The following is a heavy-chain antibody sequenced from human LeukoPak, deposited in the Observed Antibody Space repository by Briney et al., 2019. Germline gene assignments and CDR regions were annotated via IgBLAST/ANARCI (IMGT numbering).Heavy chain of an antibody. V-gene: IGHV1-69*13. Sequence: SVKVSCKASGGTFSSYAISWVRQAPGQGLEWMGGIIPIFGTANYAQKFQGRVTITANESTSTAYMELSSLRSEDTAVYYCATTHDDFWSGYYTYYYYYMDVWGKGTTVTVSS. CDR1: GGTFSSYA. CDR3: ATTHDDFWSGYYTYYYYYMDV. J-gene: IGHJ6*03. D-gene: IGHD3-3*01. CDR2: IIPIFGTA.